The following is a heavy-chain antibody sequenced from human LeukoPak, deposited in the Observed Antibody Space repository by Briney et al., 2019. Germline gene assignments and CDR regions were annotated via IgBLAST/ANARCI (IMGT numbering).Heavy chain of an antibody. D-gene: IGHD3-3*01. CDR2: ISSNGGST. Sequence: GGSLRLSCSASGFTFSSYAMHWVRQAPGKGLEYVSAISSNGGSTYYADSVKGRFTISRDNSKDTLYLQMSSLRAEDTAVYYCVTPRGGQRFLDQLDAFDIWGQGTMVTVSS. V-gene: IGHV3-64D*06. J-gene: IGHJ3*02. CDR3: VTPRGGQRFLDQLDAFDI. CDR1: GFTFSSYA.